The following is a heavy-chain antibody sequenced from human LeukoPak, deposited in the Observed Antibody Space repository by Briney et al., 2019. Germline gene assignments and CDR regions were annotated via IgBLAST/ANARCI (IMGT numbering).Heavy chain of an antibody. CDR1: GFAFRSYW. CDR3: ARISTMVRHY. Sequence: GGSLRLSCAVSGFAFRSYWMHWVRQAPGKGLVWVSSIKSDGSSTTYADSVKGRFTISRDNAENTLYLQMNSLRVEDTAVYYCARISTMVRHYWGQGTLVTVSS. CDR2: IKSDGSST. D-gene: IGHD3-10*01. J-gene: IGHJ4*02. V-gene: IGHV3-74*03.